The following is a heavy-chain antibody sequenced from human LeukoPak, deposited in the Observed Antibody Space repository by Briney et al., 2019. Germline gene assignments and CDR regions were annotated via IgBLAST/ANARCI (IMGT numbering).Heavy chain of an antibody. D-gene: IGHD6-19*01. CDR1: GFTFSSYG. J-gene: IGHJ4*02. Sequence: PGGSLRLSCAASGFTFSSYGMHWVRQAPGKGLEWVAFIRYDGSNKYYADSVKGRFTISRDNSKNTLYLQMNSLRAEGTAVYYYAKDRREYSSGWYLDYWGQGTLVTVSS. CDR2: IRYDGSNK. V-gene: IGHV3-30*02. CDR3: AKDRREYSSGWYLDY.